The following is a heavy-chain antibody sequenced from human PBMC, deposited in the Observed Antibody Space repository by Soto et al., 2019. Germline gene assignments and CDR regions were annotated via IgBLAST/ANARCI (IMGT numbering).Heavy chain of an antibody. V-gene: IGHV3-21*01. CDR1: GFTFSSYS. CDR2: ISSSSSYI. J-gene: IGHJ6*02. D-gene: IGHD5-18*01. Sequence: GGSLRLSCAASGFTFSSYSMNWVRQAPGKGLEWVSSISSSSSYIYYADSVKGRFTISRDNAKNSLYLQMNSLRAEDTAVYYCARDRETAIHYYYYGMDVWGQGTTVTVSS. CDR3: ARDRETAIHYYYYGMDV.